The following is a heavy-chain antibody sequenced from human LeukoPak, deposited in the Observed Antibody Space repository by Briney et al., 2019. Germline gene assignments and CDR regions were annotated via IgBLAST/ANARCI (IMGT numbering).Heavy chain of an antibody. J-gene: IGHJ4*02. CDR1: GFTFSSYW. D-gene: IGHD5-24*01. CDR3: ARAVGVGDGYTLYYFDY. V-gene: IGHV3-7*01. CDR2: IKQDGSEK. Sequence: GGSLRLSCAASGFTFSSYWMSWVRQAPGKGLEWVANIKQDGSEKYYVDSVKGRFTISRDNAKNSLYLQMNSLRAEDTAVYYCARAVGVGDGYTLYYFDYWGQGTLVTVSS.